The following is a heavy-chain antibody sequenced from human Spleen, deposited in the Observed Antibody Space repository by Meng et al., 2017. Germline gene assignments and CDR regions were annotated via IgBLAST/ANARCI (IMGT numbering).Heavy chain of an antibody. CDR1: GFSLSTSGVG. J-gene: IGHJ4*02. CDR2: IYWDDDK. D-gene: IGHD3-22*01. Sequence: QSTLKESAPTLVKPTQTLTLTCTFSGFSLSTSGVGVGWIRQPPGKALEWLALIYWDDDKRYSPSLKSRLMITKDTSKNQVVLSMTNMDPVDTATYYCARRPHSTGFDSWGQGTLVTVSS. V-gene: IGHV2-5*02. CDR3: ARRPHSTGFDS.